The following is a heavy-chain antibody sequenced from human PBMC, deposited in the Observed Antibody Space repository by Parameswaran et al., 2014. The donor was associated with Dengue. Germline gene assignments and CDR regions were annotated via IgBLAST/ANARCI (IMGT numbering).Heavy chain of an antibody. J-gene: IGHJ4*02. CDR3: ARGRITMVRGRLTYFDY. D-gene: IGHD3-10*01. V-gene: IGHV4-34*01. CDR2: INHSGST. Sequence: RWIRQPPGKGLEWIGEINHSGSTNYNPSLKSRVTISVDTSKNQFSLKLSSVTAADTAVYYCARGRITMVRGRLTYFDYWGQGTLVTVSS.